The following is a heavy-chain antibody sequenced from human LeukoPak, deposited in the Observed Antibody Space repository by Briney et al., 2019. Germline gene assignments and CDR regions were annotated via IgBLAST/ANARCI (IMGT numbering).Heavy chain of an antibody. CDR2: IIPMFGTT. CDR1: GGTFSSNA. D-gene: IGHD4-17*01. V-gene: IGHV1-69*01. CDR3: ARGPRWAYGDYWFDP. J-gene: IGHJ5*02. Sequence: SVKVSCKASGGTFSSNAISWVRQAPGQGLEWMGGIIPMFGTTNYAQKFQGRVTITADESTSTAYMELSSLRSEDTAVYYCARGPRWAYGDYWFDPWGQGTLVTVSS.